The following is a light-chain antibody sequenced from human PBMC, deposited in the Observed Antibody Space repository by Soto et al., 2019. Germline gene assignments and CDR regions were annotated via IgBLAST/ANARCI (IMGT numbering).Light chain of an antibody. J-gene: IGKJ1*01. V-gene: IGKV3-15*01. Sequence: EIVMTQSPATLSVSPGDRATLSCRASQSVRGNLAWYQQKPGQAPRLLIFGASTRATGIPARFSGSGSGTEFILTISSLQSEDFAVYYCQHYDDWPRTFGLGTKGEIK. CDR1: QSVRGN. CDR3: QHYDDWPRT. CDR2: GAS.